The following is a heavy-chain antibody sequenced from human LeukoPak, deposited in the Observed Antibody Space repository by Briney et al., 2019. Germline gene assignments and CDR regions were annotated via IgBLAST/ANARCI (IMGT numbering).Heavy chain of an antibody. CDR3: ARAYVAVAGPVNDY. V-gene: IGHV1-18*01. CDR1: GYTFTSYA. CDR2: IIPIFGTA. J-gene: IGHJ4*02. D-gene: IGHD6-19*01. Sequence: ASVKVSCKASGYTFTSYAISWVRQAPGQGLEWMGGIIPIFGTANYAQKFQGRVTMTTDTSTSTAYMELRSLRSDDTAVYYCARAYVAVAGPVNDYWGQGTLVTVSS.